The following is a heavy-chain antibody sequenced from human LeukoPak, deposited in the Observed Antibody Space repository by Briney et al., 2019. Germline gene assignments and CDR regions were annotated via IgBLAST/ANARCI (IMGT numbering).Heavy chain of an antibody. D-gene: IGHD4-17*01. CDR1: GFTFSGSA. CDR3: TLEPYGDYGGGDY. J-gene: IGHJ4*02. CDR2: IRSKANSYAT. V-gene: IGHV3-73*01. Sequence: PGGSLKLSCAASGFTFSGSAMHWVRQASGKGLEWVGRIRSKANSYATAYAASVKGRFTISRDDSKNTAYLQMNSLKTEDTAVYYCTLEPYGDYGGGDYWGQGTLVTVSS.